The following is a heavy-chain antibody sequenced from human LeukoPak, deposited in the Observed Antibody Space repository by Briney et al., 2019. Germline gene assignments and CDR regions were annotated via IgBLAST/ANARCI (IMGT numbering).Heavy chain of an antibody. CDR2: INPNSGAT. Sequence: VASVKVSYKSSGYTFTHYFIHWVRQAPGQGLEWMGWINPNSGATKYAQKFQGRVSMTRDTSINTAYMDLTNLRSDDTAIFYCARVKKLMPELEFWGQGTLVTVSS. CDR3: ARVKKLMPELEF. D-gene: IGHD2-2*01. CDR1: GYTFTHYF. J-gene: IGHJ4*02. V-gene: IGHV1-2*02.